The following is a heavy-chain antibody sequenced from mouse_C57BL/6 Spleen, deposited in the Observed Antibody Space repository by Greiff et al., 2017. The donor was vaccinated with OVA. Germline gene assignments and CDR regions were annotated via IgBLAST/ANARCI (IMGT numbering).Heavy chain of an antibody. CDR2: INPSTGGT. J-gene: IGHJ2*01. CDR1: GYSFTGYY. Sequence: VQLQQSGPELVKPGASVKISCKASGYSFTGYYMNWVKQSPEKSLEWIGEINPSTGGTTYNQKFKAKATLTVDKSSSTAYMQLKSLTSEDSAVYYCASYSYSNWGQGTTLTVSS. D-gene: IGHD2-5*01. CDR3: ASYSYSN. V-gene: IGHV1-42*01.